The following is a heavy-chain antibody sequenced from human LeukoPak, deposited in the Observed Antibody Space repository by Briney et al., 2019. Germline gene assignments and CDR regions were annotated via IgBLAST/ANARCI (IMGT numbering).Heavy chain of an antibody. V-gene: IGHV4-34*01. Sequence: SETLSLTCAVYGGSFSGYYWSWIRQPPGKGLGWIGEINHSGSTNYNPSLKSRVTISVDTSKNQFSLKLSSVTAADTAVYYCARGPRYCSGGSCYQYYYYYMDVWGKGTTVTVSS. CDR1: GGSFSGYY. CDR2: INHSGST. CDR3: ARGPRYCSGGSCYQYYYYYMDV. D-gene: IGHD2-15*01. J-gene: IGHJ6*03.